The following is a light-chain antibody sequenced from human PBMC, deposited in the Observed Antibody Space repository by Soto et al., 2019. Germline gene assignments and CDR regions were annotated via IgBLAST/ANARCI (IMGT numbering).Light chain of an antibody. CDR1: QSVSSN. Sequence: EIVMTQSPATLSVSPGERATLSCRASQSVSSNLAWYQQKPGQAPRLLIYGASTRATGIPARFSGSGSGTEFTLTISSLQSEDFAVYYCQLYNTWPPWTFGKGTKVEIK. J-gene: IGKJ1*01. CDR2: GAS. CDR3: QLYNTWPPWT. V-gene: IGKV3-15*01.